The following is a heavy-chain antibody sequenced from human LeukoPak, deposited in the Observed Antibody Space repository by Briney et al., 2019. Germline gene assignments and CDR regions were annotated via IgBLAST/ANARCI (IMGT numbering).Heavy chain of an antibody. CDR2: ILNSGST. D-gene: IGHD6-19*01. CDR3: ARRVQWRLGIDP. CDR1: GGSFSGYY. J-gene: IGHJ5*02. Sequence: SETLSLTCAVYGGSFSGYYWGWIRQPPGKGLEWIGSILNSGSTYYNPSLKSRVTISVDTSKNQFSLKLSSVTAADTAVYYCARRVQWRLGIDPWGQGTLVTVSS. V-gene: IGHV4-34*12.